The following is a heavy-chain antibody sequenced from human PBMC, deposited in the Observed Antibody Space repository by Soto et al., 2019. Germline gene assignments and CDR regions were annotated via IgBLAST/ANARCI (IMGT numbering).Heavy chain of an antibody. CDR3: ARQTPYTGYDSWGYYDYFGMDV. Sequence: QMQLQESGPGLVKPSETLSLTCTVSGGSISTYYWSWIRQPPGKGLEWIGSVSDGGSTNFNPSLKSRITISVYTSKNQFSLNLSSVTAADMAVYYCARQTPYTGYDSWGYYDYFGMDVWGHGTTVIVSS. D-gene: IGHD5-12*01. CDR2: VSDGGST. CDR1: GGSISTYY. J-gene: IGHJ6*02. V-gene: IGHV4-59*08.